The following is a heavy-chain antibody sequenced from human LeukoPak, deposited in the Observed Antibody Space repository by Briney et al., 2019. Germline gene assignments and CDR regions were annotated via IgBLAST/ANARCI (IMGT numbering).Heavy chain of an antibody. Sequence: PSETLSLTCTVSGGSISSSSYYWGWIRQPPGKGLEWIGRIYYSGSTYYNPSLKSRVTISVDTSKNQFSLKPSSVTAADTAVYYCARGDDYGDYSNDAFDIWGQGTMVTVSS. CDR1: GGSISSSSYY. D-gene: IGHD4-17*01. J-gene: IGHJ3*02. V-gene: IGHV4-39*07. CDR3: ARGDDYGDYSNDAFDI. CDR2: IYYSGST.